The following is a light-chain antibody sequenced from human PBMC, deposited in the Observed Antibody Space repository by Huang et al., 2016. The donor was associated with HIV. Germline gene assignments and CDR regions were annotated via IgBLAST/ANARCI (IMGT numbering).Light chain of an antibody. Sequence: DIVMTQSPDFLTVSLGERATINCKSSQSDLYSSNIKNYLAWDQQKPGQPPKLLIYWASTRESGVPDRFSGSGSGTDFTLTISSLQAEDVAVYYCQQYYSAPYTFGQGTKLEIK. V-gene: IGKV4-1*01. CDR1: QSDLYSSNIKNY. CDR2: WAS. CDR3: QQYYSAPYT. J-gene: IGKJ2*01.